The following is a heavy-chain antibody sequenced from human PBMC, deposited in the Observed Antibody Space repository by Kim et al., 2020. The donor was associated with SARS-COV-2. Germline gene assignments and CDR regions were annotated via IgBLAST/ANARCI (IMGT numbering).Heavy chain of an antibody. CDR2: INHSGST. CDR1: GGSFSGYY. V-gene: IGHV4-34*01. D-gene: IGHD5-12*01. Sequence: SETLSLTCAVYGGSFSGYYWSWIRQPPGKGLEWIGEINHSGSTNYNPSLKSRVTISVDTSKNQFSLKLSSVTAADTAVYYCARGRIGYEPRIDHNWFDPWGQGTLVTVSS. CDR3: ARGRIGYEPRIDHNWFDP. J-gene: IGHJ5*02.